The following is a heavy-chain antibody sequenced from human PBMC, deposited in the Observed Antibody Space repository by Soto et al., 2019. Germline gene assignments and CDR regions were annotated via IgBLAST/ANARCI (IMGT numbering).Heavy chain of an antibody. CDR1: GFTFSSYA. J-gene: IGHJ3*02. CDR2: ISYDGSNK. CDR3: ARESRDGYNDAFDI. Sequence: PGWSLRLSCAASGFTFSSYAMHWVRQAPGKGLEWVAVISYDGSNKYYADSVKGRFTISRDNSKNTLYLQMNSLRAEDTAVYYCARESRDGYNDAFDIWGQGTMVTVSS. V-gene: IGHV3-30-3*01. D-gene: IGHD5-12*01.